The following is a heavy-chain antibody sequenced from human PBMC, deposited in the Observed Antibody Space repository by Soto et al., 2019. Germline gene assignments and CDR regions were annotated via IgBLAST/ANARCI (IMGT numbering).Heavy chain of an antibody. CDR1: GYTFSDYR. CDR3: ANPDLPFGSIDVFDM. Sequence: GESLKISCQGSGYTFSDYRLSWVRQMPGKGLEWLGTIDSSDSYITYSPSFQGHVTISADKSINTAFLRWTSLKSSDSAIYYCANPDLPFGSIDVFDMWGQGTMVTISS. CDR2: IDSSDSYI. J-gene: IGHJ3*02. V-gene: IGHV5-10-1*01. D-gene: IGHD3-16*01.